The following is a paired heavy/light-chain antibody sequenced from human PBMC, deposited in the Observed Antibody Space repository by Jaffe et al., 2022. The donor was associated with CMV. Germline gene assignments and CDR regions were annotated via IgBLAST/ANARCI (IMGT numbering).Heavy chain of an antibody. D-gene: IGHD6-6*01. CDR3: ARHPSTAPPAHFYYYMDV. J-gene: IGHJ6*03. V-gene: IGHV5-10-1*03. CDR2: IDPSDSYT. Sequence: EVQLVQSGAEVKKPGESLRISCEGSGYDFSTHWIGWVRQLPGKGLEWVASIDPSDSYTHYSPSFRGHVSISADKSISTAYLQWGSLRASDTAMYYCARHPSTAPPAHFYYYMDVWGQGTTVTVSS. CDR1: GYDFSTHW.
Light chain of an antibody. V-gene: IGKV3-15*01. CDR1: QSVSSR. CDR3: QQYNEWPGT. CDR2: DAS. J-gene: IGKJ1*01. Sequence: EMVMTQSPATLSVSPGERATLSCRARQSVSSRLAWYQQKIGQAPRLLIYDASTRATGIPARFSGSGSGTEFTLTIDSPQSEDSAVYYCQQYNEWPGTFGQGTKVEI.